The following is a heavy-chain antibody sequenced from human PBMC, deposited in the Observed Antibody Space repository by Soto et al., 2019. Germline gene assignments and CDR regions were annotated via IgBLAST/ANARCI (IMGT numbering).Heavy chain of an antibody. CDR2: IYYSGST. Sequence: SETLSLTCTVSGGSISSYYWSWIRQPPGKGLEWIGYIYYSGSTNYNPSLKSRVTISVDTSKNQFSLKLSSVTAADTAVYYCAAHKYDFWSGYYNWFDPWGQGTLVTAPQ. CDR1: GGSISSYY. J-gene: IGHJ5*02. V-gene: IGHV4-59*01. CDR3: AAHKYDFWSGYYNWFDP. D-gene: IGHD3-3*01.